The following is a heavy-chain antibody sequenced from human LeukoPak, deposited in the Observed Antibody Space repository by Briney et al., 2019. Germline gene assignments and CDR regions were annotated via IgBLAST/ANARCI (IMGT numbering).Heavy chain of an antibody. CDR2: ISSSSSYI. V-gene: IGHV3-21*01. D-gene: IGHD6-13*01. CDR3: AREGAAAAPY. J-gene: IGHJ4*02. Sequence: GGSLRLSCAASGFTFSSYSMNWARQAPGKGLEWVSAISSSSSYIYYADSVKGRFTISRDNARNSLYLQMNSLRAEDTAMYYCAREGAAAAPYWGQGTLVTVSS. CDR1: GFTFSSYS.